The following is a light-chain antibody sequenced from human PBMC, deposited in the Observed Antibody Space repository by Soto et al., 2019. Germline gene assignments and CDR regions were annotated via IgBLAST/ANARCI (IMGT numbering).Light chain of an antibody. V-gene: IGKV3-15*01. Sequence: ENVLTQSPGTLSLSPGERVTLSRRASQSVSINVAWYQQKPGQSPRLLISGASTRATGIPARFSGSGSGTEFTLTISSLQSEDFAVYYCQQYNNWPGTFGQGTKVDIK. CDR1: QSVSIN. CDR3: QQYNNWPGT. CDR2: GAS. J-gene: IGKJ1*01.